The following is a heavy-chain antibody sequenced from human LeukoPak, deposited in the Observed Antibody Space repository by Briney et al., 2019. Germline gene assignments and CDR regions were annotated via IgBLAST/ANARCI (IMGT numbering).Heavy chain of an antibody. CDR1: GGSVSSGSYY. CDR3: ARGFGDWGMSWFDP. J-gene: IGHJ5*02. Sequence: ETVSLTCTVSGGSVSSGSYYWSWIRQPPGKGLEWIGYIYYSGSAKYNPSLKSRVTISVDTSKNQLSLKLTSVTAADTAVYYCARGFGDWGMSWFDPWGQGTVVSFSS. CDR2: IYYSGSA. D-gene: IGHD3-10*01. V-gene: IGHV4-61*01.